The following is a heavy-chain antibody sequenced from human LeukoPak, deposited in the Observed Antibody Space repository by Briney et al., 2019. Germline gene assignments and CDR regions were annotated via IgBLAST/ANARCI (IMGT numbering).Heavy chain of an antibody. Sequence: GASVKVSCKASGYTFTGYYMHWVRQGPGQGLEWMGWINPNSGGTNYAQKFQGRVTMTRDTSISTAYMELSRLRSDDTAVYYCARDTGPGYSSGWSFDYWGQGTLVTVSS. V-gene: IGHV1-2*02. J-gene: IGHJ4*02. CDR2: INPNSGGT. CDR1: GYTFTGYY. D-gene: IGHD6-19*01. CDR3: ARDTGPGYSSGWSFDY.